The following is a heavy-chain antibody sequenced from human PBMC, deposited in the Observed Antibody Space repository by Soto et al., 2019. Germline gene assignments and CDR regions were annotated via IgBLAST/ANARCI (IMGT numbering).Heavy chain of an antibody. CDR1: GYTFTGYY. D-gene: IGHD6-19*01. Sequence: GASVKVSCKASGYTFTGYYMHWVRQCPGQGLEWMGWINPNSGGTNYAQKFQGWVTMTRDTSISTAYMELSRLRSDDTAVYYCARDSVRTYSSGWLYYYYGMDVWGQGTTVTVSS. CDR3: ARDSVRTYSSGWLYYYYGMDV. V-gene: IGHV1-2*04. J-gene: IGHJ6*02. CDR2: INPNSGGT.